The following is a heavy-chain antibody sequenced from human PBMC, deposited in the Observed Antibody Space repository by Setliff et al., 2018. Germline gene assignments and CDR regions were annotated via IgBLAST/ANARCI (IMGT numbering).Heavy chain of an antibody. J-gene: IGHJ3*02. V-gene: IGHV1-46*01. CDR1: GSTFTSHY. Sequence: GASVKVSCKASGSTFTSHYMHWVRQAPGLGLEWMGTINPSSGRTSYAQMFQGRVTMTRDTSTSTVYMDMSSLRSEDTAVYYCARDVFPYHYEGAFDIWGQGTMVTVSS. CDR2: INPSSGRT. D-gene: IGHD3-22*01. CDR3: ARDVFPYHYEGAFDI.